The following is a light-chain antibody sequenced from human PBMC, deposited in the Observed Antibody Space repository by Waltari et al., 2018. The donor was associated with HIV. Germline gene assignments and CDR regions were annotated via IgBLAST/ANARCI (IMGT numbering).Light chain of an antibody. J-gene: IGLJ3*02. CDR3: QSYDSSLSGSNWV. V-gene: IGLV1-40*01. Sequence: QTALTQPRSLSGSPGQSVTISCTGSSSNIGAGYDVHWYQQLPGTAPKLLIYVNSIRPSGGPDRFSGSKSVTSASLAITGLQAEDEADYYCQSYDSSLSGSNWVFGGGTKLTVL. CDR2: VNS. CDR1: SSNIGAGYD.